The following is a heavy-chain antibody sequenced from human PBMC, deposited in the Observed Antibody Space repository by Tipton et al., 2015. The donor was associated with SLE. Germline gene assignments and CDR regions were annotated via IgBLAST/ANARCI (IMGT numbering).Heavy chain of an antibody. CDR2: INWNGGST. Sequence: SLRLSCAASGFTFDDYGMSWVRQAPGKGLEWVSGINWNGGSTGYADSVKGRFTISRDNAKNSLYLQMNSLRAEDTALYYCASTHYYDSSGPFPWGQGTLVTVSS. D-gene: IGHD3-22*01. V-gene: IGHV3-20*04. J-gene: IGHJ5*02. CDR3: ASTHYYDSSGPFP. CDR1: GFTFDDYG.